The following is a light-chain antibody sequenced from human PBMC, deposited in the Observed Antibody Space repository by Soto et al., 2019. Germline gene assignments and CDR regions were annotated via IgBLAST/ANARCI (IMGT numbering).Light chain of an antibody. J-gene: IGKJ5*01. CDR1: QVISTS. CDR3: QQLFDSPIT. Sequence: EIRLTQSPAFLSPSIGESDTIPCRASQVISTSLAWYQVKPGKAPKLLIYAASTLESGVPSRFSATVSGTEFSLTITSLQPEDFATYYCQQLFDSPITFGQGTRLEIK. CDR2: AAS. V-gene: IGKV1-9*01.